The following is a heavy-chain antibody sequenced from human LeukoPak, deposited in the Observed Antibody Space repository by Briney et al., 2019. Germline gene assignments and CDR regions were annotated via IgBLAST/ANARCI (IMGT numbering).Heavy chain of an antibody. J-gene: IGHJ6*02. CDR1: GYTFTSYY. D-gene: IGHD3-9*01. CDR3: ARERLTGYYNYYYGMDV. V-gene: IGHV1-46*01. Sequence: GASVKVSCKASGYTFTSYYMHWVRQAPGQGLEWMGIINPSGGSTSYAQKFQGRVTMTRDTSTSTVYMELSSLRSEDTAVYYCARERLTGYYNYYYGMDVWGQGTTVTVSS. CDR2: INPSGGST.